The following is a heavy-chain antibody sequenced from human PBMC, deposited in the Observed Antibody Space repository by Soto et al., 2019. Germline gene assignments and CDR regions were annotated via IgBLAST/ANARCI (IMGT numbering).Heavy chain of an antibody. Sequence: ASVKVSCKASGYSFTSYDMHWVRQAPGQGLEWMGIINPSGGTPSYAQKFQGRVTMTRDTSTSTVYMELSSLRSEDTAVYYCARGYLRYYDSSVHQIPAYWGQGSLVTVSS. J-gene: IGHJ4*02. CDR3: ARGYLRYYDSSVHQIPAY. D-gene: IGHD3-22*01. CDR2: INPSGGTP. CDR1: GYSFTSYD. V-gene: IGHV1-46*01.